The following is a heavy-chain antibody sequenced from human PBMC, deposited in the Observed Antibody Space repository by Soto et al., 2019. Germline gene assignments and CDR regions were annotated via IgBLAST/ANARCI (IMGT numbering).Heavy chain of an antibody. CDR3: ARDRGHNSWGIHY. CDR1: GGTFSSYS. Sequence: QVQLVQSGAEVKKPGSSVKVSCKASGGTFSSYSINWVRQAPGQGLEWMGEIIPIFGTANNSQKFQGRVTNTWHEYTNTAQMELSTLRSDDKAVYYCARDRGHNSWGIHYEGQRTLGTVYS. CDR2: IIPIFGTA. D-gene: IGHD3-16*01. J-gene: IGHJ4*02. V-gene: IGHV1-69*01.